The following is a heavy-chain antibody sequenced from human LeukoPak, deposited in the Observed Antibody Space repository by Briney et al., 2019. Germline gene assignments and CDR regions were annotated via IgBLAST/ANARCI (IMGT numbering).Heavy chain of an antibody. CDR3: ARVYSSSCLDY. J-gene: IGHJ4*02. D-gene: IGHD6-13*01. V-gene: IGHV4-38-2*01. CDR1: GYSISSGYY. Sequence: PSETLSLTCAVSGYSISSGYYWGWIRQPPGKGLEWIGSIYHSGSTYYNPSLKSRVTISVDTSKSQFSLKLSSVTAADTAVYYCARVYSSSCLDYWGQGTLVTVSS. CDR2: IYHSGST.